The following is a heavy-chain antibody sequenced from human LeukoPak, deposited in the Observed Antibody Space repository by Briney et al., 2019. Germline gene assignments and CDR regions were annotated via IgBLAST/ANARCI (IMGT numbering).Heavy chain of an antibody. J-gene: IGHJ6*02. D-gene: IGHD6-13*01. CDR1: GGSISSYY. Sequence: PAETLSLTCTVSGGSISSYYWSWIRQPAGKGLEWIGRIYTSGSTNYNPSLKSRVTMSVDTSKNQFSLKLSSVTAADTAVYYCARGGIAAAGYYYYGMDVWGQGTTVTVSS. V-gene: IGHV4-4*07. CDR2: IYTSGST. CDR3: ARGGIAAAGYYYYGMDV.